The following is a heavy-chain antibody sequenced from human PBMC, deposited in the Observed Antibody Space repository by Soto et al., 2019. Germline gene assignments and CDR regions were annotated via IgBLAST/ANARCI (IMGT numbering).Heavy chain of an antibody. CDR2: ISWNSGSI. CDR1: GFNFDDYA. V-gene: IGHV3-9*01. CDR3: AKARRGSSMVFFDY. Sequence: EVQLVESGGGLVQPGRSLRLSCAASGFNFDDYAMHWVRQAPGKGLEWVSGISWNSGSIGYAESVKGRFTIARDNAKNALYLQMNSLRAEDTALYYCAKARRGSSMVFFDYWGQGTLVTVSS. D-gene: IGHD6-6*01. J-gene: IGHJ4*02.